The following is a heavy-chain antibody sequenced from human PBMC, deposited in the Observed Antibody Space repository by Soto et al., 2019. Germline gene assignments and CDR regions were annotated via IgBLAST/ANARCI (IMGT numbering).Heavy chain of an antibody. CDR2: INSDGSST. D-gene: IGHD6-19*01. V-gene: IGHV3-74*01. CDR1: GFTFSTYW. CDR3: AKDSSGGQDYFDY. J-gene: IGHJ4*02. Sequence: GGSLRLSCAASGFTFSTYWMHWVRQAPGKGLVWVSRINSDGSSTNYADSVKGRFAISRDNAKNTLYLQMNSLRAEDTAVYYCAKDSSGGQDYFDYWGQGTLVTVSS.